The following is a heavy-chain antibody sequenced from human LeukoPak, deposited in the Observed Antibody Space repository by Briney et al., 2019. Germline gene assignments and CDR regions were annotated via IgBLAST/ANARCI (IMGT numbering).Heavy chain of an antibody. Sequence: GGSLRLSCEASGFTFSAYAMTWVRQAPGRGLEWVSGISDSGGNTYYADSVKGRFTNSRDNSKNTLYLQMNSPRADDTAIYYCAKPGPTATNLHWFDSWGQGTLVTVSS. D-gene: IGHD1-1*01. J-gene: IGHJ5*01. V-gene: IGHV3-23*01. CDR1: GFTFSAYA. CDR2: ISDSGGNT. CDR3: AKPGPTATNLHWFDS.